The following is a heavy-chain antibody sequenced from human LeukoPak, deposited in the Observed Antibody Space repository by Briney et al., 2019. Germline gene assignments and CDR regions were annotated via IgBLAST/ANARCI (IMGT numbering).Heavy chain of an antibody. Sequence: PGGSLRLSCAASGFTFSSYAMSWVRQAPGKGLEWVSAISGSGGSTYYADSVKGRFTISRDNSKNTLYLQMNSLRVEDTAVYYCAKDPYYDFWSGYGESRHWGQGTLVTVSS. CDR3: AKDPYYDFWSGYGESRH. D-gene: IGHD3-3*01. CDR2: ISGSGGST. V-gene: IGHV3-23*01. J-gene: IGHJ4*02. CDR1: GFTFSSYA.